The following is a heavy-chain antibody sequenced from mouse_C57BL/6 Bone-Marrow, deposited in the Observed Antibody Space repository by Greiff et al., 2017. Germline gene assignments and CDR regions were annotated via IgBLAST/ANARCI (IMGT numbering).Heavy chain of an antibody. V-gene: IGHV5-16*01. Sequence: EVHLVESEGGLVQPGSSMKLSCTASGFTFSDYYMAWVRQVPEKGLEWVANINYDGSSTYYLDSLKSRFIISRDNAKNILYLQMSSLKSEDTATYYCARDGVVTKGYWYFDVWGTGTTVTVSS. J-gene: IGHJ1*03. CDR1: GFTFSDYY. D-gene: IGHD2-2*01. CDR3: ARDGVVTKGYWYFDV. CDR2: INYDGSST.